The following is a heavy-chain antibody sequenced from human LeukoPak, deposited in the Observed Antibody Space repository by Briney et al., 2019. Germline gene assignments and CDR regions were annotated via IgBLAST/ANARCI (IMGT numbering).Heavy chain of an antibody. J-gene: IGHJ6*03. CDR3: ARVRQWLYYYYYMDV. D-gene: IGHD6-19*01. CDR2: IKQDGSEK. Sequence: GGSLRLSRAASGFTFSSYWMSWVRQAPGKGLEWVANIKQDGSEKYYVDSVKGRFTISRDNAKNSLYLQMNSLRAEDTAVYYCARVRQWLYYYYYMDVWGKGTTVTVSS. V-gene: IGHV3-7*01. CDR1: GFTFSSYW.